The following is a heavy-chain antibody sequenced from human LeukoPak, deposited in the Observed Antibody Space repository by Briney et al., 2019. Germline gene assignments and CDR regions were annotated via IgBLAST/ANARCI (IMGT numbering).Heavy chain of an antibody. CDR3: ASKNGSY. CDR2: INSDGSST. V-gene: IGHV3-74*01. CDR1: GXTFSNYW. D-gene: IGHD1-26*01. J-gene: IGHJ4*02. Sequence: PGGSLRLSCAASGXTFSNYWMHWVRQAPGKGLVWVSRINSDGSSTTYADSVKGRFTVSRDNAKNTLYLQMNSLRAEDTAVYYCASKNGSYWGQGTLVTVSS.